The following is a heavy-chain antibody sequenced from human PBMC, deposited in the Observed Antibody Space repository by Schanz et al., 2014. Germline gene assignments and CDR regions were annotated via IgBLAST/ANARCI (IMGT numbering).Heavy chain of an antibody. CDR2: IFFRGGT. CDR3: ARSSRDSSGYYYYYYYGMDV. V-gene: IGHV4-61*08. D-gene: IGHD3-22*01. J-gene: IGHJ6*02. CDR1: GGSVSSGGYS. Sequence: QVQLQESGPGLVKPSETLSLTCSVSGGSVSSGGYSWSWIRQPPGKGLEWLGYIFFRGGTNYNPPHKRGATIAVDTPKNHSSRKLSSVTAADTAVYYCARSSRDSSGYYYYYYYGMDVWGQGTTVTVSS.